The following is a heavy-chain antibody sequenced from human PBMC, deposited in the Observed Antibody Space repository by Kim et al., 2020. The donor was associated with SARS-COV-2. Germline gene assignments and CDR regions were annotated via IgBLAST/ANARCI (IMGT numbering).Heavy chain of an antibody. J-gene: IGHJ3*02. CDR3: AKVGGGSRDDAFDI. Sequence: ADSVKDRFTISRDNAKNSLYLQMNSLRAEDTALYYCAKVGGGSRDDAFDIWGQGTMVTVSS. V-gene: IGHV3-9*01. D-gene: IGHD2-15*01.